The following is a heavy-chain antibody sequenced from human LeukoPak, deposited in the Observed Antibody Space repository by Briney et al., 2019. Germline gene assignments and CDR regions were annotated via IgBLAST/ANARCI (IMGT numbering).Heavy chain of an antibody. D-gene: IGHD1-26*01. CDR1: GFTFSTYA. Sequence: PGGSLRLSCAASGFTFSTYAMSWVRQAPGKGLEWVGRIKSRADGETTDYAAPVKGRFTISRDNSKNTLQMNSLKIEDTAVYYCTTEYEGSGSGFDIWGQGAMVTVSS. V-gene: IGHV3-15*01. CDR2: IKSRADGETT. CDR3: TTEYEGSGSGFDI. J-gene: IGHJ3*02.